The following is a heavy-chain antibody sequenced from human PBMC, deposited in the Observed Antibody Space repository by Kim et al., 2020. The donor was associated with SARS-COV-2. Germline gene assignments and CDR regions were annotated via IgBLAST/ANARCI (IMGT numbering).Heavy chain of an antibody. D-gene: IGHD2-15*01. J-gene: IGHJ2*01. V-gene: IGHV4-31*11. CDR1: GGSVRSGGYY. CDR3: VRDSGGSDWRYFDL. CDR2: IFHTGTT. Sequence: SETLSLTCAVSGGSVRSGGYYWSWIRQFPGKVLEWIGYIFHTGTTHYNPSLESRVDISLDTSQNHFSLNLKSVTAADTAIYYCVRDSGGSDWRYFDLWGRGSLVTVSS.